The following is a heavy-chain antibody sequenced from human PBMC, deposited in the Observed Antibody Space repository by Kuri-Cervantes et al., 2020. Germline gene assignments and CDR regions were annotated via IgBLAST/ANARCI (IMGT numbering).Heavy chain of an antibody. Sequence: SETLSLTCAVYGGSFSGYYWSWIRQPPGKGLEWIGEINHSGSTSYNPSLKSRVTISVDTSKNQFSLKLSSVTAADTAVYYCARDAQYYGSGSYPHYYMDVWGKGTTVTVSS. CDR2: INHSGST. J-gene: IGHJ6*03. V-gene: IGHV4-34*01. D-gene: IGHD3-10*01. CDR1: GGSFSGYY. CDR3: ARDAQYYGSGSYPHYYMDV.